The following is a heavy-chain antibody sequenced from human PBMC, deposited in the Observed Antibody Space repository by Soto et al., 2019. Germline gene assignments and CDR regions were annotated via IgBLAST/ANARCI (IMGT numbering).Heavy chain of an antibody. CDR1: GGSISSGGYS. CDR2: IYHSGST. Sequence: PSETLSLTCAVSGGSISSGGYSWSWIRQPPGKGLEWIGYIYHSGSTYYNPSLKSRVTISVDRSKNQFSLKLTSVTAADTAVYYCARDQNSSGYLDYWGQGILVAVSS. D-gene: IGHD3-22*01. J-gene: IGHJ4*02. V-gene: IGHV4-30-2*01. CDR3: ARDQNSSGYLDY.